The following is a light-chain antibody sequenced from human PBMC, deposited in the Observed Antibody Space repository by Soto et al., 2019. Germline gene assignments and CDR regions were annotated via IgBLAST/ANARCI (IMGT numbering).Light chain of an antibody. CDR1: QSVSSSY. CDR3: QQYGSSPLFT. CDR2: GAS. V-gene: IGKV3-20*01. Sequence: EIVLTQSPGTLSLSPGERATLSCRASQSVSSSYLAWYQQKPGQAPRLLIYGASSSATGIPDRFSGSGSGTDFTLTISRLEPDDFAVYYCQQYGSSPLFTFGPGTKVDIK. J-gene: IGKJ3*01.